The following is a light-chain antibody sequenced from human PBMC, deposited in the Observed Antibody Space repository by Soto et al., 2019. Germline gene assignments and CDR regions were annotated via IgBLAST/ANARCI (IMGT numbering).Light chain of an antibody. CDR2: EVR. CDR1: SSDVGSYTL. V-gene: IGLV2-23*02. CDR3: CSYAGSSTYV. J-gene: IGLJ1*01. Sequence: QSALTHPASLSGSPGQSITISCTGTSSDVGSYTLVSWYQQHPGKAPKLMIYEVRKRPSGVSNRFSGSKSGNTASLTISGLQAEDEADYYCCSYAGSSTYVFGTGTKLTVL.